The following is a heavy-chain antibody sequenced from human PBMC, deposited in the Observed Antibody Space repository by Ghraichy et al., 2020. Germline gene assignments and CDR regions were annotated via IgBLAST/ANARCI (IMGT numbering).Heavy chain of an antibody. CDR2: IYSGGST. V-gene: IGHV3-66*01. J-gene: IGHJ4*02. D-gene: IGHD5-12*01. CDR1: GFTVSSNY. Sequence: GGSLRLSCAASGFTVSSNYMSWVRQAPGKGLEWVSVIYSGGSTYYADSVKGRFTISRDNSKNTLYLQMNSLRAEDTAVYYCASSRSGYGFVANYWGQGTLVTVSS. CDR3: ASSRSGYGFVANY.